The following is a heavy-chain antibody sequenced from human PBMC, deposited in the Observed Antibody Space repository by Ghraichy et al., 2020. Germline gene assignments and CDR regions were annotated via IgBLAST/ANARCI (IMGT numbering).Heavy chain of an antibody. CDR3: ARGVHGDYLSWTITDFHDGVDV. CDR1: GDSIDSDTW. D-gene: IGHD4-17*01. CDR2: VLTRRST. J-gene: IGHJ6*01. Sequence: SETLSLTCAVSGDSIDSDTWWTCVRPSPGKGLEWVGEVLTRRSTNYSQSLASRVTISLDDSQNPFSLSLRSVTAADTAIYYCARGVHGDYLSWTITDFHDGVDVWGRGTKVVVSS. V-gene: IGHV4-4*02.